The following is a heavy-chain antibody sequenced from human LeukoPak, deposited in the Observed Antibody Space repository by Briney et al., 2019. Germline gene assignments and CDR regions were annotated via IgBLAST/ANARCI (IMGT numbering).Heavy chain of an antibody. CDR2: IDYSGSP. V-gene: IGHV4-39*01. D-gene: IGHD4-23*01. J-gene: IGHJ3*02. CDR1: GGSVSNSNYC. CDR3: ARPLDCNYGGTAFDI. Sequence: SETLSLTCTVSGGSVSNSNYCWGWIRQPPGKQLEWIGSIDYSGSPLYNPSLKSRVTMSVDTSKNQFSLKLSSVTAADTAVCYCARPLDCNYGGTAFDIWGQGTMVTVSS.